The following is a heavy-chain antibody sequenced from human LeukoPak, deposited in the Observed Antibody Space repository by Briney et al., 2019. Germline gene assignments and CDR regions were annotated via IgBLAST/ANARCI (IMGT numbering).Heavy chain of an antibody. CDR3: TTDSEGSIDYFDY. CDR2: IKSKTDGGTT. Sequence: PGGSLRLSCAASGFTFSNAWMSWVRQAPGKGLEWVGRIKSKTDGGTTDYAAPVKGRFTISRDDSKNTLYLQMNSLKTEDTAVYYCTTDSEGSIDYFDYWGQGTLVTVSS. CDR1: GFTFSNAW. D-gene: IGHD3-10*01. V-gene: IGHV3-15*01. J-gene: IGHJ4*02.